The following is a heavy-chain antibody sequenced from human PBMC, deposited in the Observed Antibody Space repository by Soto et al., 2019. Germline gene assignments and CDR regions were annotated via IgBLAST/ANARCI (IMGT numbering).Heavy chain of an antibody. Sequence: ASVKVSCKASGYTFTSYGISWVRQAPGQGPEWMGWISAYNGNTNYAQKLQGRVTMTTDTSTSTAYMELRSLRSDDTAVYYCARVDYYDSSGFQKFFDYWGQGTLVTVSS. V-gene: IGHV1-18*01. CDR2: ISAYNGNT. J-gene: IGHJ4*02. CDR1: GYTFTSYG. CDR3: ARVDYYDSSGFQKFFDY. D-gene: IGHD3-22*01.